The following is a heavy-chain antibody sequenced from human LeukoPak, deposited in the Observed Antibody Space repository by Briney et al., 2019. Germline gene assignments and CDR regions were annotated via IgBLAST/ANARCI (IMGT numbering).Heavy chain of an antibody. D-gene: IGHD1-26*01. CDR3: ASAPGRELLHINY. Sequence: GGSLRLSCAASGFTFSSYAMHWVRQAPGKGLEWVAVISYDGSNKYYADSVKGRFTISRDNSKNTLYLQMNSLRAEDTAVYYCASAPGRELLHINYWGQGTLVTVSS. J-gene: IGHJ4*02. V-gene: IGHV3-30-3*01. CDR2: ISYDGSNK. CDR1: GFTFSSYA.